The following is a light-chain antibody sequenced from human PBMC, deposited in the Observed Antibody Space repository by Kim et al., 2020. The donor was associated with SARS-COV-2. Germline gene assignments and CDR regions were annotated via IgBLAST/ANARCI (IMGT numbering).Light chain of an antibody. Sequence: QSITISCTGTSSDVGGYNYVSWYQQHPGKAPKLKIYDVTKRPSGVSDRFSGSKSGNAASLTISGLQAEDEADYYCSSYAGSSTWVFGGGTKVTVL. CDR2: DVT. J-gene: IGLJ3*02. CDR3: SSYAGSSTWV. CDR1: SSDVGGYNY. V-gene: IGLV2-14*03.